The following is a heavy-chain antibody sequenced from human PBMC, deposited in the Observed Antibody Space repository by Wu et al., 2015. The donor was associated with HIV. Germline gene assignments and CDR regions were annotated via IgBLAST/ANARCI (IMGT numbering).Heavy chain of an antibody. V-gene: IGHV1-69-2*01. D-gene: IGHD3-22*01. CDR2: VDPEDGET. J-gene: IGHJ3*02. CDR3: ARTPRDSSGYYLDAFDI. CDR1: GYTFTDYY. Sequence: VQLAQSGAEVKKPGATVKISCKVSGYTFTDYYMHWVQQAPGKGLEWMGLVDPEDGETIYAEKFQGRVTITADTSTDTAYMELSSLRSEDTAVYYCARTPRDSSGYYLDAFDIWGQGTMVTVSS.